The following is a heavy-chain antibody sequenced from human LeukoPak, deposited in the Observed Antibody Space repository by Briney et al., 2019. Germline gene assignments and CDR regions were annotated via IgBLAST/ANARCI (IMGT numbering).Heavy chain of an antibody. D-gene: IGHD3/OR15-3a*01. CDR3: ASGEFRHGLQVDY. CDR2: ISHSGST. CDR1: GGSFSGYY. V-gene: IGHV4-34*01. Sequence: SETLSLTCAVYGGSFSGYYWSWIRQPPGKGLEWIGEISHSGSTNYNPSLKSRVTISVYTSKNQISLKMSSVTAADTAVYYCASGEFRHGLQVDYWGQGTLVAVSS. J-gene: IGHJ4*02.